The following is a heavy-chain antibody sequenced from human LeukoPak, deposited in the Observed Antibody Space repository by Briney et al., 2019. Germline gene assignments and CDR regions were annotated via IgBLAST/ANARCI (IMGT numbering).Heavy chain of an antibody. D-gene: IGHD3-9*01. Sequence: SETLSLTCTVSGGSISSSSYYWGWIRQPPGKGLEWIGSIYYSGSTYYNPSLKSRVTISVDTSKNQFSLKLSSVTAADTAVYYCARHGKGAHHFDLLTNYYDVSPYYYYYMDVWDKGTTVTISS. CDR2: IYYSGST. J-gene: IGHJ6*03. CDR3: ARHGKGAHHFDLLTNYYDVSPYYYYYMDV. V-gene: IGHV4-39*01. CDR1: GGSISSSSYY.